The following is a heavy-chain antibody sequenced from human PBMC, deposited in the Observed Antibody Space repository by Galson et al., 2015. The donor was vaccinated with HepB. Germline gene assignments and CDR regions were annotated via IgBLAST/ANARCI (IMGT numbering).Heavy chain of an antibody. Sequence: SLRLSCAASGFSFSSYGMHWVRQAPGKGLEWVAVMSYDGSEKFHADSVKGRFTISRDNSKDTLYPQMNSLRAEDTAVYYCVKESTNSVWGDFDFWGQGTLVTVSS. CDR3: VKESTNSVWGDFDF. J-gene: IGHJ4*02. V-gene: IGHV3-30*18. CDR1: GFSFSSYG. D-gene: IGHD2-8*01. CDR2: MSYDGSEK.